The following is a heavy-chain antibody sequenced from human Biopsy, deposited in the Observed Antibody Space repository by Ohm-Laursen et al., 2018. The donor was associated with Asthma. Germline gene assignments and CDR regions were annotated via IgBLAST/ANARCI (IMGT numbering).Heavy chain of an antibody. CDR3: ARAHHDFLTGQVIDAFAI. CDR2: INAGNGNT. J-gene: IGHJ3*02. CDR1: GYTFISYA. V-gene: IGHV1-3*01. Sequence: GASVKVSCNASGYTFISYAIHWVRQAPGQRLEWMGWINAGNGNTKYSQKFQGRVTITRDTSASTAYMELSSLRSEDTAVYYCARAHHDFLTGQVIDAFAIWGQGTMVTVSS. D-gene: IGHD3-9*01.